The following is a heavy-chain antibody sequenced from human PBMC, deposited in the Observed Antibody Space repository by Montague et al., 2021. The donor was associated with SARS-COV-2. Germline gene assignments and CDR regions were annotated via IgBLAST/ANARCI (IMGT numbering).Heavy chain of an antibody. Sequence: SETLSLTCTVSGGSISSYCWSWIRLPAGKGLEYIGRIYIGGSTNYNPSLKSRVTMSVDMSKNQFSLKLSSVTAADTAVYYCARGGWDLGAFDIWGQGTMVTVSS. V-gene: IGHV4-4*07. CDR3: ARGGWDLGAFDI. J-gene: IGHJ3*02. D-gene: IGHD6-19*01. CDR2: IYIGGST. CDR1: GGSISSYC.